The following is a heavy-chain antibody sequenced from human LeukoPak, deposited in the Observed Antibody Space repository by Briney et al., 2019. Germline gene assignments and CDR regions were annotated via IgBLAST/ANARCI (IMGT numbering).Heavy chain of an antibody. D-gene: IGHD6-6*01. J-gene: IGHJ6*03. Sequence: SQTLSLTCAISGDSVSSNSAAWNRIRQSPSRGLEWLGRTYYSSKWHNDYAVSVNSRITINPDTSKNQFSLQLNSVTPEDTAVYYCARRTRPAYYYYYMDVWGKGTTVTVSS. CDR3: ARRTRPAYYYYYMDV. CDR1: GDSVSSNSAA. CDR2: TYYSSKWHN. V-gene: IGHV6-1*01.